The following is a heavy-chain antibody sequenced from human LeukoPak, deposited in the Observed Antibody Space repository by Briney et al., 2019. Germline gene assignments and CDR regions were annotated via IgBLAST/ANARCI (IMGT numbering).Heavy chain of an antibody. CDR3: AKSELVVPDYYYYYYMDV. D-gene: IGHD2-2*01. V-gene: IGHV3-30*02. J-gene: IGHJ6*03. CDR2: IRYDGSNK. CDR1: GFTFSTYG. Sequence: GGSLRLSCAASGFTFSTYGIHWVRQAPGKGLEWVAFIRYDGSNKYYADSVKGRFTISRDNSKNTLYLQMNSLRAEDTAVYYCAKSELVVPDYYYYYYMDVWGKGTTVTISS.